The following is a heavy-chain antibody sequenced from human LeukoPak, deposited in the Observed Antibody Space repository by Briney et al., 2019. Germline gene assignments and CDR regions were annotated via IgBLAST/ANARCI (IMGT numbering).Heavy chain of an antibody. CDR1: GFTFSDYY. J-gene: IGHJ4*02. CDR2: ISSDGTTI. Sequence: GGSLRLSCAASGFTFSDYYMTWIRQAPGRGLEWVSYISSDGTTIYYADSVKGRFTISRDNSKNTLYLQMNSLRAEDTAVYYCARDFEPSGSSIDYWGQGTLVTVSS. V-gene: IGHV3-11*04. CDR3: ARDFEPSGSSIDY. D-gene: IGHD1-26*01.